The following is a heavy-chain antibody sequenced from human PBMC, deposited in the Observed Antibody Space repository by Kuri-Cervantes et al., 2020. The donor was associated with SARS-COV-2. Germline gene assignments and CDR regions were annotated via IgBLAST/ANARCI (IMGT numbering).Heavy chain of an antibody. CDR3: ARGGWITGTTSAYYYYYMDV. V-gene: IGHV1-24*01. D-gene: IGHD1-7*01. CDR2: FDPKDGET. J-gene: IGHJ6*03. Sequence: ASVKVSCKVSGYTLTELSMHWVRQAPGKGLEWMGGFDPKDGETIYAQKFQGRVTITADESTSTAYMELSSLRSEDTAVYYCARGGWITGTTSAYYYYYMDVWGKGTTVTVSS. CDR1: GYTLTELS.